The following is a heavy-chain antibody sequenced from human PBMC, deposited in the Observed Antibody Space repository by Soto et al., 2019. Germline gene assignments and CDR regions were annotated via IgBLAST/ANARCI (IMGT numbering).Heavy chain of an antibody. V-gene: IGHV3-7*05. CDR3: ARDQTAWYDSSGYYYNWFDP. D-gene: IGHD3-22*01. J-gene: IGHJ5*02. CDR1: GFTFSSYW. CDR2: IKQDGSEK. Sequence: GGSLRLSCAASGFTFSSYWMSWVRQAPGKGLEWVANIKQDGSEKYYVDSVKGRFTISRDNAKNSLYLQMNSLRAEDTAVYYCARDQTAWYDSSGYYYNWFDPWGQGTLVTVSS.